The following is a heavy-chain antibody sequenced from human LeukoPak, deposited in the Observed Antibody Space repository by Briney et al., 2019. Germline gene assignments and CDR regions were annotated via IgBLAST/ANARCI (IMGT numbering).Heavy chain of an antibody. CDR3: ARDGGYSYGYAY. J-gene: IGHJ4*02. CDR2: IIPIFGTA. D-gene: IGHD5-18*01. V-gene: IGHV1-69*05. CDR1: GGTFSSYA. Sequence: SVKVSCKASGGTFSSYAISWVRQAPGQGLEWMGRIIPIFGTANYAQKFQGRVTITTDESTSTACMELSSLRSEDTAVYYCARDGGYSYGYAYWGQGTLFTVSS.